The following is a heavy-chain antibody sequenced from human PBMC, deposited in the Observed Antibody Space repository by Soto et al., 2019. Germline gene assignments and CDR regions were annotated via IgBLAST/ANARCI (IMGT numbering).Heavy chain of an antibody. CDR3: TRGGTRTTYWGLFDS. CDR2: ISGDASST. Sequence: EVKVVESGGGLVQPGGSLRLSCAASGFTFSDNWMHWVRQPPGKGPVWVSRISGDASSTSYADSVKGRFTIPRDSAKNTVYLQMDSLRVEDTAVYYCTRGGTRTTYWGLFDSWGQGTLVTVSS. D-gene: IGHD7-27*01. V-gene: IGHV3-74*01. CDR1: GFTFSDNW. J-gene: IGHJ4*02.